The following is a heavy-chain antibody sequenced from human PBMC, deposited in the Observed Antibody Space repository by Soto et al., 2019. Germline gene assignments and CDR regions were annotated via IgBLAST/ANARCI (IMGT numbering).Heavy chain of an antibody. J-gene: IGHJ6*02. CDR3: TSLPPKYSSGWYGNYYYYGMDV. D-gene: IGHD6-19*01. V-gene: IGHV3-73*02. Sequence: EVQLVESGGGLVQPGGSLKLSCAASGFTFSGSAMHWVRQASGKGLEWVGRIRSKANSYATAYAASVKGRFTISRDDSKHTAYLQMNSLKTEDTAVYYCTSLPPKYSSGWYGNYYYYGMDVWGQGTTVTVSS. CDR1: GFTFSGSA. CDR2: IRSKANSYAT.